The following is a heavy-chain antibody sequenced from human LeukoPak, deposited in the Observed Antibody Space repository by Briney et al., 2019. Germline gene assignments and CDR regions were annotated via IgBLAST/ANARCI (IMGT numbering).Heavy chain of an antibody. CDR1: GFTFSSYG. CDR2: ISYDGSNK. D-gene: IGHD1-26*01. J-gene: IGHJ4*02. CDR3: AKDVGSNGVYYFDY. V-gene: IGHV3-30*18. Sequence: GGSLRLSCAASGFTFSSYGMHWVRQAPGKGLEWVAVISYDGSNKYYADSVKGRFTISRDNSKNTLYLQMNGLRAEDTAVYYCAKDVGSNGVYYFDYWGQGTLVTVSS.